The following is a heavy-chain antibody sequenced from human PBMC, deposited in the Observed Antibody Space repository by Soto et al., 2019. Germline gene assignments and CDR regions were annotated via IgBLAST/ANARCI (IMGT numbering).Heavy chain of an antibody. CDR2: ISLSGTNM. Sequence: EVQLVESGGGLVKPGGSLRLSCAASGFTFSSHSMNWVRLAPGKGLEWVSSISLSGTNMYYADSVKGRFSISRDNAQNSLNLQMNNLRAEDTAVYYCARAGQSDGYFALDVWGQGTTVTVSS. CDR1: GFTFSSHS. J-gene: IGHJ6*02. CDR3: ARAGQSDGYFALDV. V-gene: IGHV3-21*01. D-gene: IGHD6-19*01.